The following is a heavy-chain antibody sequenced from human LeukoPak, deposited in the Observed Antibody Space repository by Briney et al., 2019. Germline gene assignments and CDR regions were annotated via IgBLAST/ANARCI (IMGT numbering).Heavy chain of an antibody. V-gene: IGHV4-34*01. CDR1: GGSFSGYY. Sequence: PSETLSLTCAVYGGSFSGYYWSWIRQPPGKGLEWIGEINHSGSTNYNPSLKSRVTISVDTSKNQFSLKLSSVTAADTAVYYCARGRVPVIPSPPLRYGMDVWGQGTTVTVSS. CDR3: ARGRVPVIPSPPLRYGMDV. CDR2: INHSGST. D-gene: IGHD3-16*02. J-gene: IGHJ6*02.